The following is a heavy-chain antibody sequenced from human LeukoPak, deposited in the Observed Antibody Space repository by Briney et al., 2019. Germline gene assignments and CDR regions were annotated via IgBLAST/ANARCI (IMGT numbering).Heavy chain of an antibody. Sequence: PGGSLRLSCAASGFTFSSYYMSWIRQAPGRGLEWISYISSSGTWIRYADSVKGRFTISRDNAKNTVYLQMNSLRVEDTAVYYCVTLEDDYRDYWGQGTLVTVSS. CDR1: GFTFSSYY. CDR2: ISSSGTWI. J-gene: IGHJ4*02. D-gene: IGHD5-24*01. CDR3: VTLEDDYRDY. V-gene: IGHV3-11*04.